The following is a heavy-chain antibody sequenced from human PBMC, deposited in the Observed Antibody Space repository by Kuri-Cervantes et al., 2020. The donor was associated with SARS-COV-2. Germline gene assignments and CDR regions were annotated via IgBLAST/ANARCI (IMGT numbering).Heavy chain of an antibody. CDR1: GYTFTSYY. CDR3: ARDWSRDGYNSFDY. V-gene: IGHV1-46*01. J-gene: IGHJ4*02. Sequence: SVKVSCKASGYTFTSYYMHWVRQAPGQGLEWMGIINPSVGRTSYAQKLQGRVTMTMDTSTSTVYMELSRLSSDDTAVYYCARDWSRDGYNSFDYWGQGTLVTVSS. CDR2: INPSVGRT. D-gene: IGHD5-24*01.